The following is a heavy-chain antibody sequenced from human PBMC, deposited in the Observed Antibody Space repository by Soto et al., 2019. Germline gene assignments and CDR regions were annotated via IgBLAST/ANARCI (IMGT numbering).Heavy chain of an antibody. CDR2: TTAYNGNT. Sequence: GASVKVSCKASGYTFINYGISWVRQAPGQGLEWMGWTTAYNGNTNYAQKFQDRVTMTTDTSTSTVYMELRSLRSDDTAVYYCARGRLCSRTNCYVDIMDRWGQGTTVTVSS. J-gene: IGHJ6*02. V-gene: IGHV1-18*01. CDR1: GYTFINYG. D-gene: IGHD2-2*01. CDR3: ARGRLCSRTNCYVDIMDR.